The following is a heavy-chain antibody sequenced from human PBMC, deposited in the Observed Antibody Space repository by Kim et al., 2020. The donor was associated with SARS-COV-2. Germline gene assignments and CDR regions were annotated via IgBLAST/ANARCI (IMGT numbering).Heavy chain of an antibody. Sequence: GGSLRLPCAASGFTFSSYAMHWVRQAPGKGLEWVAVISYDGSNKYYVDSVKGRFTISRDNSKNTLYLQMNSLRAEDTAVYYCARDSYGMDVWGQGTTVTVSS. J-gene: IGHJ6*02. V-gene: IGHV3-30*04. CDR2: ISYDGSNK. CDR3: ARDSYGMDV. CDR1: GFTFSSYA.